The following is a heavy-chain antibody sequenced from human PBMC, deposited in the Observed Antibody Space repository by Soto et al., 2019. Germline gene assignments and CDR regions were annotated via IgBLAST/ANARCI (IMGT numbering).Heavy chain of an antibody. CDR2: INPSGGSS. V-gene: IGHV1-46*01. CDR1: GYTFTSYY. CDR3: GRGSLITMIVNY. D-gene: IGHD3-22*01. J-gene: IGHJ4*02. Sequence: QVQLVQSGAGVKKPGASVKVSCKASGYTFTSYYMHWVRQAPGQGLEWMGIINPSGGSSSYAQKFQGRVTMTRDTSTNTVSMELNSLRSEDTAVYYCGRGSLITMIVNYWGQGTLVTVSS.